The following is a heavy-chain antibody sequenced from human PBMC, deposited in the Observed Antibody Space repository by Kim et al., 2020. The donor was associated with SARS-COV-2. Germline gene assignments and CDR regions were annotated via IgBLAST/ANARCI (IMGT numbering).Heavy chain of an antibody. CDR1: GYTFTGYY. V-gene: IGHV1-2*06. CDR2: INPNSGGT. J-gene: IGHJ5*02. CDR3: ARDNYDSSGYNNWFDP. D-gene: IGHD3-22*01. Sequence: ASVKVSCKASGYTFTGYYMHWVRQAPGQGLEWMGRINPNSGGTNYAQKFQGRVTMTRDTSISTAYMELSRLRSDDTAVYYCARDNYDSSGYNNWFDPWGQGTLVTVSS.